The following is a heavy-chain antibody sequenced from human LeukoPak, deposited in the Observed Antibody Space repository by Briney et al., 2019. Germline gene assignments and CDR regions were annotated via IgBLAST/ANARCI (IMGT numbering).Heavy chain of an antibody. CDR2: MNPKSGNT. CDR3: ARGWYCSGGSCTTFDY. J-gene: IGHJ4*02. V-gene: IGHV1-8*01. Sequence: ASVKVSCKASGYTFTSYDINWVRQATGQGLEWMGWMNPKSGNTGYAQKFQGRVTITRNTSISTAYMELSSLRSEDTAVYYCARGWYCSGGSCTTFDYWGQGTLVTVSS. D-gene: IGHD2-15*01. CDR1: GYTFTSYD.